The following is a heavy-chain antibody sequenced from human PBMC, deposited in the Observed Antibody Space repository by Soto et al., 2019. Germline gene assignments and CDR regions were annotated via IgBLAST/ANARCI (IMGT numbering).Heavy chain of an antibody. CDR2: ISRSSSYI. D-gene: IGHD3-3*01. CDR1: GFTFSSYS. Sequence: PGGSLRLSCAASGFTFSSYSMNWVRQAPGKGLEWVSSISRSSSYIYYADSVKGRFTISRDNAKNSLYLQMNSRRAEDTAVYYCARNDFWSGSLYYFDYWGQGTLVTVSS. CDR3: ARNDFWSGSLYYFDY. V-gene: IGHV3-21*01. J-gene: IGHJ4*02.